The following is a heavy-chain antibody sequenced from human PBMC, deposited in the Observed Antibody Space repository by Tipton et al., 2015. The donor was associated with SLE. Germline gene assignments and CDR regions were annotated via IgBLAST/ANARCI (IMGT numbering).Heavy chain of an antibody. Sequence: TLSLTCSVSGVSVSSRSYYWSWIRQPAGKGLEWIGRIYTTGTTNYNPSLKSRVTISLDTSKNQFSLRLSSVTAADTAVYYCARVLLGLRQIGYWYFDLWGRGTLVTVSS. D-gene: IGHD1-7*01. V-gene: IGHV4-61*02. CDR1: GVSVSSRSYY. CDR2: IYTTGTT. CDR3: ARVLLGLRQIGYWYFDL. J-gene: IGHJ2*01.